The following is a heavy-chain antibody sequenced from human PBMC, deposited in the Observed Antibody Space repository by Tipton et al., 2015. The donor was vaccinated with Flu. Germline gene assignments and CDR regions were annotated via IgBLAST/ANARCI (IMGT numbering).Heavy chain of an antibody. CDR3: ARDGPYYDILTGREYFQH. CDR1: GFTFDSYA. D-gene: IGHD3-9*01. CDR2: ISWNSDI. J-gene: IGHJ1*01. V-gene: IGHV3-9*01. Sequence: SLRLSCAASGFTFDSYAMHWVRQAPGKGLEWVSGISWNSDIDYADSVKGRFTISRDNAKNSLYLQMNSLRAEDTAVYYCARDGPYYDILTGREYFQHWGQGTLVTVSS.